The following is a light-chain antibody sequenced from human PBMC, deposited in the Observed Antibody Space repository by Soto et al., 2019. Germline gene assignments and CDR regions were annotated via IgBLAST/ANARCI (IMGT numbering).Light chain of an antibody. J-gene: IGLJ1*01. CDR3: SSYTSATTYV. CDR2: EVS. V-gene: IGLV2-14*01. Sequence: QSALTQPASVSGSPGQSITISCTGTSSDVGGYNYVSWYQHHPGKAPKLMIHEVSDRPSGISNRFSGSKSGNTASLTISGLQAEDEADDYCSSYTSATTYVFGTGTKVTVL. CDR1: SSDVGGYNY.